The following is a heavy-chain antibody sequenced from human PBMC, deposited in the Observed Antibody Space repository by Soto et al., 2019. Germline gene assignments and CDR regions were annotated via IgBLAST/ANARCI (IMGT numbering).Heavy chain of an antibody. V-gene: IGHV6-1*01. D-gene: IGHD6-6*01. J-gene: IGHJ5*02. CDR1: GEKVSRYSSS. Sequence: SQTLSRTCVISGEKVSRYSSSWNYKRKSPSRGLEWLGRTYYRSKWYNDYAVSVKSRITINPDTSKNQFSLQLNSVTPEDTAVYYCARAAYYSSSSFWFDPWGQGTLVTVSS. CDR3: ARAAYYSSSSFWFDP. CDR2: TYYRSKWYN.